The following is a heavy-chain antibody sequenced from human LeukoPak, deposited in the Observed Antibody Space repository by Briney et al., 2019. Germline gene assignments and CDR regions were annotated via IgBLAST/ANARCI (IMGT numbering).Heavy chain of an antibody. Sequence: KPSETLSLTCTVSGGSISSYYWSWIRQPAGKGLEWIGRIYTSGSTNYNPSLKSRVTMSVDTSKNQFSLKLSSVTAADTAVYYCARRFLFGSWYRPWFDPWGQGTLVTVSS. J-gene: IGHJ5*02. CDR3: ARRFLFGSWYRPWFDP. CDR2: IYTSGST. V-gene: IGHV4-4*07. D-gene: IGHD6-13*01. CDR1: GGSISSYY.